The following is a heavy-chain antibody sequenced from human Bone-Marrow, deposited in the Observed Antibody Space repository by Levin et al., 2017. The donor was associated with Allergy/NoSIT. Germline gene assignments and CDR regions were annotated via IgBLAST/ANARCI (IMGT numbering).Heavy chain of an antibody. CDR1: GFTFSSYA. V-gene: IGHV3-30-3*01. D-gene: IGHD1-26*01. CDR3: AREPPGSKIVGATRAWFDP. J-gene: IGHJ5*02. CDR2: ISYDGSNK. Sequence: GGSLRLSCAASGFTFSSYAMHWVRQAPGKGLEWVAVISYDGSNKYYADSVKGRFTISRDNSKNTLYLQMNSLRAEDTAVYYCAREPPGSKIVGATRAWFDPWGQGTLVTVSS.